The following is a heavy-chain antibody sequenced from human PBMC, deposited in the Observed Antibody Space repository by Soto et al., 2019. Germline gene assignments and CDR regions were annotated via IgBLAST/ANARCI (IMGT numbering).Heavy chain of an antibody. Sequence: HPGGSLRLSCAASGFSLSTHWMHWVRQVPGKGLVWVSRINGDGSQTTYADSVRGRLTVSRDNAKNTLYLQMNNLRVEDTAVYYCAGDSPYDITFSWDYWGHGTLVTVSS. CDR1: GFSLSTHW. CDR3: AGDSPYDITFSWDY. J-gene: IGHJ4*01. D-gene: IGHD3-22*01. V-gene: IGHV3-74*01. CDR2: INGDGSQT.